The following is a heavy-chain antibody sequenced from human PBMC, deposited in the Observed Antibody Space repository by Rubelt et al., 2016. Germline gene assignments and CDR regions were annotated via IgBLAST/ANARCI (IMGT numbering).Heavy chain of an antibody. D-gene: IGHD6-19*01. CDR2: IYYSGST. CDR1: GVSIRSYH. CDR3: ARVEEQWLVLDY. V-gene: IGHV4-59*08. Sequence: QVQLQESGPGLVKPSETLSLTCTVSGVSIRSYHWNWIRQPPGKGLEWIGYIYYSGSTNYNPSLKSRVTISVDASKNQFSLKLSSVTAADTAVYYCARVEEQWLVLDYWGQGTLVTVSS. J-gene: IGHJ4*02.